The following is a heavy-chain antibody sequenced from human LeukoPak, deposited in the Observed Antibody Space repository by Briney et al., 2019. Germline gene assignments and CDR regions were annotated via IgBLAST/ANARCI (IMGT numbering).Heavy chain of an antibody. J-gene: IGHJ4*02. CDR2: IYYSGST. D-gene: IGHD6-13*01. CDR1: GGSISSYY. V-gene: IGHV4-59*01. CDR3: ARALGYSSSWYGFDY. Sequence: PSETLSLTCTVSGGSISSYYWSWIRQPPGKGLEWIGYIYYSGSTNFNPSLKSRVTISVDTSKNQFSLKLSSVTAADTAVYYCARALGYSSSWYGFDYWGQGTLLTVSS.